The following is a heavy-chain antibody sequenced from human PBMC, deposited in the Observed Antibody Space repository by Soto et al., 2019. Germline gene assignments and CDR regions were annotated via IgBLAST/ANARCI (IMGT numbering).Heavy chain of an antibody. J-gene: IGHJ4*02. Sequence: GGSLRLSCAVSGFIFSDHGMNWVRQAPGKGLEWVSSIDEDGSTTHYADSVKGRFTISRDNSKNTLYLQMDSLRAEDTALYYCARVLYGFSYGKCDYWGQGTLVSVSS. V-gene: IGHV3-23*01. D-gene: IGHD1-1*01. CDR1: GFIFSDHG. CDR3: ARVLYGFSYGKCDY. CDR2: IDEDGSTT.